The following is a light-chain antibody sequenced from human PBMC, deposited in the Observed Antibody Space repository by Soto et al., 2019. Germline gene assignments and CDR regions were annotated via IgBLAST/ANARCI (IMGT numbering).Light chain of an antibody. CDR3: QHCDSYWT. V-gene: IGKV1-5*03. CDR2: KAS. CDR1: QSISNY. Sequence: DIQLTQSPSTLSASVGDRVTITCRASQSISNYLAWYQQKPGKAPKVLIYKASSLESGVPSRFSGSGSGTEFTLTISSLQPDDFATYYCQHCDSYWTIGQGTKVEIK. J-gene: IGKJ1*01.